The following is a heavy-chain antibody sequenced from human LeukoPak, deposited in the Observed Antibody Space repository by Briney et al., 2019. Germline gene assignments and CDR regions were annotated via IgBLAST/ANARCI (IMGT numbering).Heavy chain of an antibody. V-gene: IGHV3-30*18. J-gene: IGHJ6*02. CDR1: GFTFSSYG. Sequence: GGSLRLSCAASGFTFSSYGMHWVRQAPGKGLEWVAVISYDGSNKYYADSVKGRFTISRDNSKNTLYLQMSSLRAEDTAVYYCAKGLYSGYDTYYYGMDVWGQGTTVTVSS. CDR2: ISYDGSNK. D-gene: IGHD5-12*01. CDR3: AKGLYSGYDTYYYGMDV.